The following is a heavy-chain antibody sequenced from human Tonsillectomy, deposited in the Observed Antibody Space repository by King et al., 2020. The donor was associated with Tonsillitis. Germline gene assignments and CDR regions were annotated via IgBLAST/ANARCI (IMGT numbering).Heavy chain of an antibody. CDR2: IYYSGST. V-gene: IGHV4-31*03. Sequence: QLQESGPGLVKPSQTLSLTCTVSGGSISSGGYYWGWIRQHPGKGLEWIGYIYYSGSTYYNPSLKSRVTISVDTSKNQFSLKLSSVTAADTAVYYCARDENDYGGNSMTDAFDIWGQGTMVTVSS. D-gene: IGHD4-23*01. CDR1: GGSISSGGYY. CDR3: ARDENDYGGNSMTDAFDI. J-gene: IGHJ3*02.